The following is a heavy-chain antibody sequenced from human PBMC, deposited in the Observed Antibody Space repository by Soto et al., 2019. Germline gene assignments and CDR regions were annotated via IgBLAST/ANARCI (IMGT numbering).Heavy chain of an antibody. J-gene: IGHJ5*02. CDR3: ARGQRFSDWFDP. V-gene: IGHV4-4*07. D-gene: IGHD3-3*01. Sequence: LSLTCTVTGGTLSGYYWTWIRQSAGGGLEWIGRIYSSGSTNYNPSLKSRVTISLDTSMSHFSLRLRSVSAADTAVYYCARGQRFSDWFDPWGQGTLVTVSS. CDR1: GGTLSGYY. CDR2: IYSSGST.